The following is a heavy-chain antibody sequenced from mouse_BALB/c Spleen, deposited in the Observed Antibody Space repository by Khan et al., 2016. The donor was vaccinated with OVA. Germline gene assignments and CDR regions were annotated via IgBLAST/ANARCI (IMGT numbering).Heavy chain of an antibody. CDR2: ISTGGSNA. J-gene: IGHJ4*01. D-gene: IGHD6-1*01. Sequence: EVQLVESGGDLVQTGGSLKLSCAASGLTFSSYTMSWVRQTPEKRLEWVAFISTGGSNAYYPDTVQGRFTISRDNANNTLYLQMSSLKSEDTALXYCERTSAKEYDCMTENWGQGTSVTVSS. CDR1: GLTFSSYT. V-gene: IGHV5-12-2*01. CDR3: ERTSAKEYDCMTEN.